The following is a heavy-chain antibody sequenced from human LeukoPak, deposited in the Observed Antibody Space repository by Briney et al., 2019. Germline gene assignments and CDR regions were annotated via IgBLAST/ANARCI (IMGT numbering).Heavy chain of an antibody. D-gene: IGHD3-22*01. CDR3: ARDFDSSGYYGAVDD. CDR2: ISYDGSNK. CDR1: GFTFSSYA. Sequence: PGGSLRLSCAASGFTFSSYAMHWVRQAPGKGLEWVAVISYDGSNKYYADSVKGRFTISRDNSKNTLYLQMNSLRAEDTAVYYCARDFDSSGYYGAVDDWGQGTLVTVSS. V-gene: IGHV3-30-3*01. J-gene: IGHJ4*02.